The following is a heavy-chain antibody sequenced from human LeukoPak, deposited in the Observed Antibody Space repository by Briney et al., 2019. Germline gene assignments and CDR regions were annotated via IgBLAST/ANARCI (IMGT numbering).Heavy chain of an antibody. V-gene: IGHV3-74*01. D-gene: IGHD3-16*01. CDR1: GFTFSSYW. Sequence: PGGSLRLSCAASGFTFSSYWMHWVRQAPGKGLGWVSRINSDGSSTSYADSVKGRFTISRDNAKNTLYLQMNSLRAEDTAVYYCASSGGSYYYYYMDVWGKGTTVTVSS. CDR2: INSDGSST. CDR3: ASSGGSYYYYYMDV. J-gene: IGHJ6*03.